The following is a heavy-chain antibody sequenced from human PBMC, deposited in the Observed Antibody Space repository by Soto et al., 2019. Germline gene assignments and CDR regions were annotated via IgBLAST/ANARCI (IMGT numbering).Heavy chain of an antibody. V-gene: IGHV3-23*01. J-gene: IGHJ4*02. CDR1: GLSLNNYV. Sequence: PGGSLRLSCVVSGLSLNNYVIAWVRHAPGKGLEFVSTIDVLDGAWYSDSVRGRLAISRDVSRNTVYLQMSSLRVEDTAIYFCSDWRAGGPVNLDHWGPGTRVTVSS. D-gene: IGHD2-15*01. CDR2: IDVLDGA. CDR3: SDWRAGGPVNLDH.